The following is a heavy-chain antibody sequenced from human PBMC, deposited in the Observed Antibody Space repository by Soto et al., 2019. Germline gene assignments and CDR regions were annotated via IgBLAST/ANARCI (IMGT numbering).Heavy chain of an antibody. CDR3: AKDFSSSAWFYRVLGGFDP. CDR1: GFTFSSYG. D-gene: IGHD3-10*01. J-gene: IGHJ5*02. V-gene: IGHV3-30*18. Sequence: GGSLRLSCAASGFTFSSYGMHWVRQAPGKGLEWVAVISYDGSNKYYADSVKGRFTISRDNSKNTLYLQMNSLRAEDTAVYYCAKDFSSSAWFYRVLGGFDPWGQGTLVTVSS. CDR2: ISYDGSNK.